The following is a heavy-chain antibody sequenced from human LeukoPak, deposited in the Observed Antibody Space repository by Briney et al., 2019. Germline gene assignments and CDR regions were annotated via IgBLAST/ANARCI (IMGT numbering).Heavy chain of an antibody. CDR2: INLNSGGT. CDR1: GYTFTSYG. J-gene: IGHJ5*02. Sequence: ASVKVSCKASGYTFTSYGISWVRQAPGQGLEWMGWINLNSGGTNYAQKFQGRVTMTRDTSISTAYMELSRLRSDDTAVYYCARESSFGVVFNWFDPWGQGTLVTVSS. V-gene: IGHV1-2*02. D-gene: IGHD3-3*01. CDR3: ARESSFGVVFNWFDP.